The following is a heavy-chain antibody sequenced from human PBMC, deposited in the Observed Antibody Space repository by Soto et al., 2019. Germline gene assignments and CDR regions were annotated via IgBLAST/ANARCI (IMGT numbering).Heavy chain of an antibody. D-gene: IGHD2-8*01. J-gene: IGHJ6*02. CDR3: ARRMTVYSAVLHDFYARDV. V-gene: IGHV1-69*01. CDR2: FIPMFGTA. Sequence: QVQLVQSGAEVKKPGSLVKVSCKVSGGTFRSYAISWLRQAPGQGLEWMGGFIPMFGTASYAQKFQGRVATTADHSTRTTDMEVSSLRSEDTAIFVCARRMTVYSAVLHDFYARDVWGQGSSVTISS. CDR1: GGTFRSYA.